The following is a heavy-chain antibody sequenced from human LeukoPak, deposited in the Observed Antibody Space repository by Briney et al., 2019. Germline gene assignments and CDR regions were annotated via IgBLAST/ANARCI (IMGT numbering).Heavy chain of an antibody. CDR1: GFTFSRYG. J-gene: IGHJ6*02. D-gene: IGHD2-2*01. Sequence: PGTSLRLSCAASGFTFSRYGMHWVRQAPGKGLEWVAVIWSDGNNKEHGDSVKGRFTISRDNSKNTLYLQMNSLRAEDTAVYYCARAAARNYYYYYGMDVWGQGTTVTVSS. V-gene: IGHV3-33*01. CDR2: IWSDGNNK. CDR3: ARAAARNYYYYYGMDV.